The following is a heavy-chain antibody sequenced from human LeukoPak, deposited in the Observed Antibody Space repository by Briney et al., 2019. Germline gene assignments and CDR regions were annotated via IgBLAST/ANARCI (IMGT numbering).Heavy chain of an antibody. V-gene: IGHV3-48*01. Sequence: GGSLRLSCAASGFTFSSYSMNWVRQAPGKGMEWVSYISSSSSTIYYADSVKGRFTISRDNAKNSLYLQMNSLRAEDTAVYYCAREQYCGGDCYPGFDYWGQGTLVTVSS. J-gene: IGHJ4*02. D-gene: IGHD2-21*02. CDR1: GFTFSSYS. CDR2: ISSSSSTI. CDR3: AREQYCGGDCYPGFDY.